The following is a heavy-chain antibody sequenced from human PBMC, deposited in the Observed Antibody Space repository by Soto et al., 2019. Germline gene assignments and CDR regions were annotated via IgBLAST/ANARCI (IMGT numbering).Heavy chain of an antibody. CDR3: ARAPGGYYVPYNWFDP. J-gene: IGHJ5*02. V-gene: IGHV3-30-3*01. Sequence: PGGSLRLSCAASGFTFSSYAMHWVRQAPGKGLEWVAVISYDGSNKYYADSVKGRFTTSRDNAKNTLYLQMNSLRAEDTAVYYCARAPGGYYVPYNWFDPWGQGTLVTVSS. CDR1: GFTFSSYA. CDR2: ISYDGSNK. D-gene: IGHD3-22*01.